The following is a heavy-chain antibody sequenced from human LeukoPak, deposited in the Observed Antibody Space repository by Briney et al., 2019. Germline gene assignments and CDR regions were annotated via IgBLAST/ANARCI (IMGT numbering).Heavy chain of an antibody. V-gene: IGHV4-61*02. CDR2: IYTSGST. J-gene: IGHJ4*02. Sequence: PSETLSLTCTVSGGSISSGSYYRSWIRQPSGKGLEWIGRIYTSGSTNYNPSLKSRVTISVDTSKNQFSLKLSSVTAADTAVYYCARGSHRHSYGDYWGQGTLVTVSS. D-gene: IGHD5-18*01. CDR3: ARGSHRHSYGDY. CDR1: GGSISSGSYY.